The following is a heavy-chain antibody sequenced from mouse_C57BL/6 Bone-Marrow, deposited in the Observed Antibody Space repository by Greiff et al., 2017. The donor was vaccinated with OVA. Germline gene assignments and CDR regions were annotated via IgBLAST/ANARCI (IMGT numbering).Heavy chain of an antibody. CDR3: ARYSYYSTSYYFDY. V-gene: IGHV1-55*01. CDR2: IYPGSGST. J-gene: IGHJ2*01. D-gene: IGHD2-5*01. CDR1: GYTFTSYW. Sequence: QVQLQQPGAELVKPGASVTMSCKASGYTFTSYWITWVKQRPGPGLEWIGDIYPGSGSTNYNEKFKSKATLTLDTSSSTAYMQLSSLTSEDSAVYYCARYSYYSTSYYFDYWGQGTTLTVSS.